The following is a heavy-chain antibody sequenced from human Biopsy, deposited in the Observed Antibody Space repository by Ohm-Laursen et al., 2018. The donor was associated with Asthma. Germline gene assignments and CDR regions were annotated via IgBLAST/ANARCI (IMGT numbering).Heavy chain of an antibody. CDR1: GFTFGGYW. Sequence: SLRLSCAASGFTFGGYWMSWVRQVPGKGLEWVANIKHDGSEKNHVDSLKGRFTISRDNAKNSLCLRMNSLRAEDTAVYYCARTFHFWSPYHAEHYQLWGQGTLVTVSS. J-gene: IGHJ1*01. V-gene: IGHV3-7*01. D-gene: IGHD3-3*02. CDR2: IKHDGSEK. CDR3: ARTFHFWSPYHAEHYQL.